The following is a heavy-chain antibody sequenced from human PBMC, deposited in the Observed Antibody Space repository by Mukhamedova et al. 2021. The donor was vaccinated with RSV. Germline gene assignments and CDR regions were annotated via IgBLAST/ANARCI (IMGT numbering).Heavy chain of an antibody. CDR3: TRVGEPLAEWSLYGMD. CDR1: GSA. Sequence: GSAMHWVRQASGKGLEWVGRIRSKANSYATAYAASVKGRFTISRDDSKNTAYLQMNSLKTEDTAVYYCTRVGEPLAEWSLYGMD. V-gene: IGHV3-73*01. CDR2: IRSKANSYAT. D-gene: IGHD3-16*01. J-gene: IGHJ6*01.